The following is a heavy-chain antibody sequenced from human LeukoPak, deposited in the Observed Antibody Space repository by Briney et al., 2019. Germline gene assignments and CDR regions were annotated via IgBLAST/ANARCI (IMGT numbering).Heavy chain of an antibody. CDR1: GFTFSSYW. V-gene: IGHV3-7*01. J-gene: IGHJ4*02. Sequence: GGSLRLSCAASGFTFSSYWMSWVRQAPGKGLEWVANIKQDGSEKYYVDSVKGRFTISRDNAKNSLYLQMNSLRAEDTAVYYCARDYGDYGAYFDYWGQGALVTVSS. D-gene: IGHD4-17*01. CDR3: ARDYGDYGAYFDY. CDR2: IKQDGSEK.